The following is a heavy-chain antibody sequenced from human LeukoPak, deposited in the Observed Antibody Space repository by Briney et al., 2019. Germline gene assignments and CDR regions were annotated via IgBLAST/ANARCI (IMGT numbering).Heavy chain of an antibody. D-gene: IGHD2-15*01. CDR1: GYTLTELS. CDR3: ARGNPINSGYGGIVVVVAATFDY. V-gene: IGHV1-24*01. J-gene: IGHJ4*02. CDR2: FDPEDGET. Sequence: ASVKVSCKVSGYTLTELSMHWVRQAPGKGLEWMGGFDPEDGETIYAQKFQGRVTMTRDTSTSTVYMELSSLRSEDTAVYYCARGNPINSGYGGIVVVVAATFDYWGQGTLVTVSS.